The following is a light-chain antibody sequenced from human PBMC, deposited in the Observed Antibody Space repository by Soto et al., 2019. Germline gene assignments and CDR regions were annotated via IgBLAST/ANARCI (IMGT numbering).Light chain of an antibody. CDR1: SSNIGNNY. CDR2: ENN. J-gene: IGLJ1*01. V-gene: IGLV1-51*02. Sequence: QSVLTQPPSVSAAPGQKVTISCSGSSSNIGNNYVSWYQQLPGTAPKLLIYENNKRPSGIPDRLSGSKSGTSATLGITGLQTGDEADYYCGTWDSSLSAGVFGTGTKVTVL. CDR3: GTWDSSLSAGV.